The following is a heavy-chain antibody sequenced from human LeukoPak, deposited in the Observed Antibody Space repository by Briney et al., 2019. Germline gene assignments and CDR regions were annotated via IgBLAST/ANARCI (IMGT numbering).Heavy chain of an antibody. CDR2: ISSSSSYI. V-gene: IGHV3-21*01. D-gene: IGHD4-17*01. CDR3: ARDSHRDYGDYGAFDI. CDR1: GFTFSSYS. Sequence: GGSLRLSCAASGFTFSSYSMNWVRQAPGKGLEWVSSISSSSSYIYYADSVKGRFTISRDNAKNSLYLQMNSLRAEDTAVYYCARDSHRDYGDYGAFDIWGQGTMVTVSS. J-gene: IGHJ3*02.